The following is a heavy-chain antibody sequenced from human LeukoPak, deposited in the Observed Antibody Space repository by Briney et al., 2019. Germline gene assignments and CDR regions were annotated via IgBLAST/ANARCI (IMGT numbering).Heavy chain of an antibody. CDR2: ISSSGSTI. D-gene: IGHD6-19*01. V-gene: IGHV3-48*04. CDR3: ARDLIRYSSGCGGY. CDR1: GFTFSSYG. Sequence: HPGGSLRLSCAASGFTFSSYGMHWVRQAPGKGLEWVSYISSSGSTIYYADSVKGRFTISRDNAKNSLYLQMNSLRAEDTAVYYCARDLIRYSSGCGGYWGQGTLVTVSS. J-gene: IGHJ4*02.